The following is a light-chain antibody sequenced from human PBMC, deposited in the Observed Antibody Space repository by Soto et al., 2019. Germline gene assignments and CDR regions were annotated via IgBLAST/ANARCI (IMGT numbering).Light chain of an antibody. CDR1: QIVSSI. V-gene: IGKV3-15*01. CDR2: GAS. Sequence: EIVMTQSPATLSVPPGQSPTLSCRASQIVSSIVAWYQQKPGQAPRLLIDGASTRATGIPARFSGSGSGTDFTLTISSVEPEDVAVYFCQQYNNWPLTFGQGTRLEIK. CDR3: QQYNNWPLT. J-gene: IGKJ5*01.